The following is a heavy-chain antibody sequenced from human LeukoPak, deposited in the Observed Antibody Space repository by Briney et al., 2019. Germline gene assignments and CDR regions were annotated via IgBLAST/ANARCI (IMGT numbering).Heavy chain of an antibody. J-gene: IGHJ4*02. CDR2: IYYSGST. V-gene: IGHV4-59*08. Sequence: SETLSLTCTVSGGSISSYYWSWIRQPPGKGLEWIGYIYYSGSTNYNPSLKSRVTISVDTSKNQFSLKLSSVTAADTAVYYCARHPKYCSSWYSFDYWGQGTLVTVSS. CDR1: GGSISSYY. D-gene: IGHD6-13*01. CDR3: ARHPKYCSSWYSFDY.